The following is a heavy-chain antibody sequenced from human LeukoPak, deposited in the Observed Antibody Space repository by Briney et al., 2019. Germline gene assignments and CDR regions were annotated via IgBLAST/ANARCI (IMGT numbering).Heavy chain of an antibody. V-gene: IGHV3-23*01. CDR3: AKIRAARPGY. CDR1: GFTFSRYG. J-gene: IGHJ4*02. CDR2: ISDSGATI. Sequence: EARGSLRLSCAASGFTFSRYGMNWVRQAPGKGLEWVSGISDSGATIYYADSVKGRFTISRDNSKNTLYLQMHSLRPEDTAIYYCAKIRAARPGYWGQGTLVTVSS. D-gene: IGHD6-6*01.